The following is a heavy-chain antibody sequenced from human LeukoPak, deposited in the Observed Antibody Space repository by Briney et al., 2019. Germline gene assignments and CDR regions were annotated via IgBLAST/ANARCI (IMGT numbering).Heavy chain of an antibody. CDR3: ARDDCSGGSCYL. J-gene: IGHJ4*02. CDR1: GFTFSSYS. D-gene: IGHD2-15*01. V-gene: IGHV3-21*01. Sequence: GGSLRLSCAASGFTFSSYSMNWVRQAPGEGLEWVSSISSSSSYIYYADSVKGRFTISRDNAKNSLYLQMNSLRAEDTAVYYCARDDCSGGSCYLWGQGTLVTVSS. CDR2: ISSSSSYI.